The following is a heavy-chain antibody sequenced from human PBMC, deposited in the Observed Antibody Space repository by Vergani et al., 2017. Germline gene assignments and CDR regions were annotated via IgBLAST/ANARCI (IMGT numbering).Heavy chain of an antibody. Sequence: QVQLQQWGAGLLKPSETLSLTCAVYGGSFSGYYWSWIRQHPGKGLEWIGYIYYSGSTYYNPSLKSRVTISVDTSKNQFSLKLSSVTAADTAVYYCARRYNWNYAFDYWGQGTLVTVSS. CDR2: IYYSGST. CDR3: ARRYNWNYAFDY. V-gene: IGHV4-34*01. J-gene: IGHJ4*02. D-gene: IGHD1-7*01. CDR1: GGSFSGYY.